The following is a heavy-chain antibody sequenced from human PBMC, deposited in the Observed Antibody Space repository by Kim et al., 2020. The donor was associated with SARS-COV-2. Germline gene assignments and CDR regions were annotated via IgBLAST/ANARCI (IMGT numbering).Heavy chain of an antibody. D-gene: IGHD6-13*01. CDR2: ITHNGST. CDR1: GGSFSGYY. V-gene: IGHV4-34*01. CDR3: ARVGAAAAGTFRNYFDY. J-gene: IGHJ4*02. Sequence: SETLSLTCAVYGGSFSGYYWSWIRQPPGKGLEWIGEITHNGSTNYNPSLKSRVTISVDTSKNQFPLKLSSVTAADTAVYYCARVGAAAAGTFRNYFDYWGQGTLVTVSS.